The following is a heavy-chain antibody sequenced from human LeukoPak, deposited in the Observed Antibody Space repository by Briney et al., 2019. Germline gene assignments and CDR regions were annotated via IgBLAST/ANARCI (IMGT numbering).Heavy chain of an antibody. J-gene: IGHJ4*02. V-gene: IGHV3-30*03. CDR1: GFTFSTYG. CDR2: ISYDGSNK. D-gene: IGHD6-13*01. Sequence: HPGRSLRLSCAASGFTFSTYGMHWVRQAPGKGLEWVAVISYDGSNKYYEDSVKGRFTISRDNSKNTLYLQMNSLRAEDTAVYYCARGGGYSSSWSYWGQGTLVTVSS. CDR3: ARGGGYSSSWSY.